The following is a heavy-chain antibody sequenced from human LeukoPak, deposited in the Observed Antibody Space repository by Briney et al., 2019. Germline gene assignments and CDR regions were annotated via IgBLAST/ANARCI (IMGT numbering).Heavy chain of an antibody. CDR2: IWYDGSNK. CDR3: AKARGAATYYYYYMDV. J-gene: IGHJ6*03. D-gene: IGHD1-26*01. Sequence: GGSLRLSCAASGFTFSSYGMHWVRQAPGKGLEWVALIWYDGSNKYYADSVKGRFTISRDNSKNTLYLQMNTLRAEDTAVYYCAKARGAATYYYYYMDVWGKGTTVTVYS. CDR1: GFTFSSYG. V-gene: IGHV3-33*06.